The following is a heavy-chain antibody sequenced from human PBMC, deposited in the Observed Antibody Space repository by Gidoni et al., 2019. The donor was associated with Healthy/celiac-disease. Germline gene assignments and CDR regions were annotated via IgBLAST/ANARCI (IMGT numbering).Heavy chain of an antibody. V-gene: IGHV3-21*01. CDR2: ISSSSSYI. CDR3: ARDDLGWTVTNQNDAFDI. D-gene: IGHD4-17*01. Sequence: DVHLLVSGGGLVKHGGSLSLSCSASGFTFSSYSMNWVRQAPGKGMEWVSAISSSSSYIYYAESVKGRFTISRDNAKNSLYLQMNSLRAEDTAVYYCARDDLGWTVTNQNDAFDIWGQGTMVTVSS. CDR1: GFTFSSYS. J-gene: IGHJ3*02.